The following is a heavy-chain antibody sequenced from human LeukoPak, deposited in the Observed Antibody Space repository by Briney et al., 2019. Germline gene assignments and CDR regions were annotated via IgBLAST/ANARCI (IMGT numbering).Heavy chain of an antibody. Sequence: GGSLRLSCTASGFTFGDYAMSWVRQAPGKGLEWVGFIRSKAYGGTTEYAASVKGRFTISRDDSKSIAYLQMNSLKTEDTAVYYCTNHLNDYGGNPYYYYYYMDVWGKGTTVTVSS. CDR3: TNHLNDYGGNPYYYYYYMDV. J-gene: IGHJ6*03. D-gene: IGHD4-23*01. CDR2: IRSKAYGGTT. V-gene: IGHV3-49*04. CDR1: GFTFGDYA.